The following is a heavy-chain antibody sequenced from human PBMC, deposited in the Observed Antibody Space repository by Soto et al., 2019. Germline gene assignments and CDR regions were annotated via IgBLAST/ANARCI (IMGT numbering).Heavy chain of an antibody. Sequence: EVQLVESGGGLIQPGGSLRLSCAVSGFTVSNNYMSWVRQAPGKGLEGVSVIYSGGYTAYGDSVKGRFTISRDNSKNTINLQKKSLGAEDRGVDFGGTPPGGGGYWGQGTLVTVSS. CDR1: GFTVSNNY. J-gene: IGHJ4*02. CDR2: IYSGGYT. V-gene: IGHV3-53*01. CDR3: GTPPGGGGY. D-gene: IGHD3-10*01.